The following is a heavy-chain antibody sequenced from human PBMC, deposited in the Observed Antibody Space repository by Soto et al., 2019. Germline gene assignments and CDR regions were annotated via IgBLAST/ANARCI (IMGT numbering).Heavy chain of an antibody. CDR1: GFTFSDYY. CDR2: ISSSSSYT. J-gene: IGHJ4*02. V-gene: IGHV3-11*06. Sequence: GGSLRLSCAASGFTFSDYYMSWIRQAPGKGPEWVSYISSSSSYTNYADPVKGRFTISRDNAKNSLYLQMNSLRAEDTAVYYCARMGYSYYFDYWGQGTLVTVSS. CDR3: ARMGYSYYFDY. D-gene: IGHD3-22*01.